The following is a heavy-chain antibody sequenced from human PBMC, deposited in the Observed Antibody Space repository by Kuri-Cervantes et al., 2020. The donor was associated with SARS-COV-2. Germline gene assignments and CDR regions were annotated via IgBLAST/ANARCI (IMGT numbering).Heavy chain of an antibody. J-gene: IGHJ6*02. Sequence: ASVKVSCKTSGYMFTSYAMHWVRQAPGQRLEWMGWINVGNGNTKYSQKFQGRVTITRDTSARTAYMELSSLRSEDTAVYYCATRHGYSSSGPSLGFYHGMDVCGQATTTVSS. V-gene: IGHV1-3*01. CDR3: ATRHGYSSSGPSLGFYHGMDV. CDR1: GYMFTSYA. CDR2: INVGNGNT. D-gene: IGHD6-13*01.